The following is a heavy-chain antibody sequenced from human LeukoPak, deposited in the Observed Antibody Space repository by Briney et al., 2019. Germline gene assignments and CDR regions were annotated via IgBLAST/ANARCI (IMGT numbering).Heavy chain of an antibody. D-gene: IGHD5-18*01. Sequence: GGSLRLSCAASGFSFSSYSMSWVRQAPGKGPEWVSSIGGSGGGTDYADSVKGRFTISRDNAKNSLYLQMNSLRDEDTAVYYCARGYSYPYFDYWGQGTLVTVSS. CDR1: GFSFSSYS. J-gene: IGHJ4*02. V-gene: IGHV3-23*01. CDR2: IGGSGGGT. CDR3: ARGYSYPYFDY.